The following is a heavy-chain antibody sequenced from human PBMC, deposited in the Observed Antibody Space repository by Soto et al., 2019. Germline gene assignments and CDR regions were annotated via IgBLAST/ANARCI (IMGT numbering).Heavy chain of an antibody. CDR2: ISSSSSYI. D-gene: IGHD3-10*01. V-gene: IGHV3-21*01. Sequence: GGSLRLSCAASGFTFSSYSMNWVRQAPGKGLEWVSSISSSSSYIYYADSVKGRFTISRDNAKNSLYLQMNSLRAEDTAVYYCARDLRRGVAGTGDWGQGTLVTVSS. CDR3: ARDLRRGVAGTGD. J-gene: IGHJ4*02. CDR1: GFTFSSYS.